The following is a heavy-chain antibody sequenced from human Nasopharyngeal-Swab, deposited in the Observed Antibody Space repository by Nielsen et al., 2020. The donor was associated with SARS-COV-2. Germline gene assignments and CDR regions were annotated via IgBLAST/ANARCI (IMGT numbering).Heavy chain of an antibody. J-gene: IGHJ3*02. CDR3: ARGVYDSSGYLEVDAFDI. CDR2: ISPTGSVT. Sequence: WVGQAPGQGLEWMGIISPTGSVTMYAQNFQGRVTMTRDTSASTVYMELSSLRSEDTAVYYCARGVYDSSGYLEVDAFDIWGQGTMVTVSS. D-gene: IGHD3-22*01. V-gene: IGHV1-46*01.